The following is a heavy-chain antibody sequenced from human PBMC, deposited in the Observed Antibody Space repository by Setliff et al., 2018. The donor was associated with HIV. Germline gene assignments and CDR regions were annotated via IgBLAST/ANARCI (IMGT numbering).Heavy chain of an antibody. V-gene: IGHV4-39*07. CDR2: IRSSGDT. D-gene: IGHD6-25*01. Sequence: SETLSLTCTVSGASISSHNYYWGWIRQSPGKGLEWIASIRSSGDTYYNPSLQSRVTISVDTSKNQFSLKLSSVTAADTAVYYCARWYTTGRGWFDPWGQGTLVTVSS. CDR3: ARWYTTGRGWFDP. CDR1: GASISSHNYY. J-gene: IGHJ5*02.